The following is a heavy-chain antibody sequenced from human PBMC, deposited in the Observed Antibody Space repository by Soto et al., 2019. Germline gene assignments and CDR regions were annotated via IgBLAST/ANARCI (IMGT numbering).Heavy chain of an antibody. V-gene: IGHV1-69*13. D-gene: IGHD2-15*01. CDR1: VGSFSSYG. Sequence: SLKVSCKASVGSFSSYGIICVRQAPVQGLERMGGIIPIFGTANYAQKFQGRVTITADESTSTAYMELSSLRSEDTAVYYCARGYCSGGSCYWFDPWGQGTLVTVSS. CDR3: ARGYCSGGSCYWFDP. CDR2: IIPIFGTA. J-gene: IGHJ5*02.